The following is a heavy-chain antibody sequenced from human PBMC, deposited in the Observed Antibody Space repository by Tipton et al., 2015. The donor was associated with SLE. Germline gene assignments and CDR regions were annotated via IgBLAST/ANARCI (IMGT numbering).Heavy chain of an antibody. CDR2: IYTNGRT. Sequence: TLSLTCSVLGGSVSSGSYYWNWIRQPAGKGLEWFGRIYTNGRTNVNPSLENRVTMSLDTSNNRFSLELNSVTAADSGVYYCARVRNNNEFWSLGFWGQGTLVSVSS. V-gene: IGHV4-61*02. CDR1: GGSVSSGSYY. CDR3: ARVRNNNEFWSLGF. D-gene: IGHD3-3*01. J-gene: IGHJ4*02.